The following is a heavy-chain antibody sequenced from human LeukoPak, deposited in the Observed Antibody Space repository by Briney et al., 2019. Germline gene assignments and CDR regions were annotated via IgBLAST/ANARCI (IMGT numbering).Heavy chain of an antibody. D-gene: IGHD3-10*01. Sequence: PGGSLRLSCAASGFTFSSYEMNWVRQAPGKGLEWASYISSSGSTIYYADSVKGRFTISRDNAKNSLYLQMNSLRAEDTAVYYCARTQYYYGSGSPDYWGQGTLVTVSS. CDR1: GFTFSSYE. CDR2: ISSSGSTI. J-gene: IGHJ4*02. V-gene: IGHV3-48*03. CDR3: ARTQYYYGSGSPDY.